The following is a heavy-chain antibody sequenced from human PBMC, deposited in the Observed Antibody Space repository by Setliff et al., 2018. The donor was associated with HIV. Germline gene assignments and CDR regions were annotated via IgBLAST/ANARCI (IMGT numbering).Heavy chain of an antibody. CDR1: GGSIRSH. J-gene: IGHJ3*02. V-gene: IGHV4-59*11. CDR3: ARVDRVESAFDI. Sequence: PSETLSLTCSVSGGSIRSHWSWIRQPPGKGLEWVGYIHYSGSTKYNSSLKRRVTMSIDTSKNQFSLKLSSATAVDTAIYYCARVDRVESAFDIWGQGAMVTVSS. CDR2: IHYSGST. D-gene: IGHD2-15*01.